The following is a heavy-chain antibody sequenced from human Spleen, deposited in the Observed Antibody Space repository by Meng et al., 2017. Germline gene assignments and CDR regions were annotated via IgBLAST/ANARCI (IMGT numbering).Heavy chain of an antibody. CDR2: IYYSGST. Sequence: LQLQESGPGLVKPSETLSLTCTVSGGSISSSSYYWGWIRQPPGKGLEWIGSIYYSGSTYYNPSLKSRVTISVDTSKNQFSLKLSPVTAAGTAVYYCARLTGRYYFDYWGQGTLVTVSS. CDR1: GGSISSSSYY. CDR3: ARLTGRYYFDY. V-gene: IGHV4-39*07. J-gene: IGHJ4*02. D-gene: IGHD1-26*01.